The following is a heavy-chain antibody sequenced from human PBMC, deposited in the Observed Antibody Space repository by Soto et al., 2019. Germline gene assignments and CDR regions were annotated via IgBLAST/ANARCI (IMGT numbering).Heavy chain of an antibody. CDR2: ISSSGSTV. CDR3: ARDLSGYYYYGMDV. D-gene: IGHD6-19*01. J-gene: IGHJ6*02. CDR1: GFIFSSYE. V-gene: IGHV3-48*03. Sequence: EVQLVESGGGLVQSGGSLRLSCEASGFIFSSYEMNWVRQAPGTGMEWVAYISSSGSTVYDADSVKGRFTISRDNAKKSLYLQMNSLRAEDTAVYYCARDLSGYYYYGMDVWGQGTSVTVSS.